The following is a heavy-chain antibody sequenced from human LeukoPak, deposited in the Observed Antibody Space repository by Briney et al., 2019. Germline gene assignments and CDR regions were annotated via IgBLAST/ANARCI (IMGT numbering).Heavy chain of an antibody. CDR1: GDFFSSYY. J-gene: IGHJ4*02. V-gene: IGHV4-39*01. CDR3: ARVHGWAFDY. Sequence: SETLSLTCAVYGDFFSSYYWGWIRQPPGKGLEWIGSIYYSGSTYYNPSLKSRVTISVDTSKNQFSLKLGSVTAADTAVYYCARVHGWAFDYWGQGALVAVSS. CDR2: IYYSGST. D-gene: IGHD3-10*01.